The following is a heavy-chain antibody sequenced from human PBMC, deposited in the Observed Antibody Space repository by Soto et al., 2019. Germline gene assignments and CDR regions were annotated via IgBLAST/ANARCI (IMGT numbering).Heavy chain of an antibody. V-gene: IGHV4-30-4*01. Sequence: PSETLSLTCTVSGGSISSGDYYWSWIRQPPGKGLEWIGYIYYSGSTYYNPSLKSRVTISVDTSKNQFSLKLSSVTAADTAVYYCARGARPDTYYDFWSGYYRNWFDPWGQGTLVTVSS. CDR2: IYYSGST. J-gene: IGHJ5*02. CDR3: ARGARPDTYYDFWSGYYRNWFDP. CDR1: GGSISSGDYY. D-gene: IGHD3-3*01.